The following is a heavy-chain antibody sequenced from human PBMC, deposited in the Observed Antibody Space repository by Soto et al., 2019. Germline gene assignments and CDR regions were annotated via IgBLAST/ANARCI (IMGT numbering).Heavy chain of an antibody. V-gene: IGHV3-33*01. CDR1: GFTFSSYG. J-gene: IGHJ6*03. CDR2: IWYDGSNK. Sequence: GGSLRLSCAASGFTFSSYGMHWVRQAPGKGLEWVAVIWYDGSNKYYADSVKGRFTISRDNSKNSLYLQMNSLRAEDTAVYYCARRGRNDYGDYYYYYMDVWGKGTTVTVSS. CDR3: ARRGRNDYGDYYYYYMDV. D-gene: IGHD4-17*01.